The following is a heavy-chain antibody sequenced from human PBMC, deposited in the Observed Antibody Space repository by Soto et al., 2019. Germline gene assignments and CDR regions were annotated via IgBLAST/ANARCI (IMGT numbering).Heavy chain of an antibody. J-gene: IGHJ6*03. CDR2: ISYGGTT. V-gene: IGHV3-49*04. Sequence: GSLRLSCAASGFTFSRYGRHWVRQAPGKGLEGVAVISYGGTTEYAASVKGRFTISRDDSKSIAYLQMNSLKTEDTAVYYCTRDSPNWNPPYYMDVRGKGTTVTVSS. CDR1: GFTFSRYG. CDR3: TRDSPNWNPPYYMDV. D-gene: IGHD1-1*01.